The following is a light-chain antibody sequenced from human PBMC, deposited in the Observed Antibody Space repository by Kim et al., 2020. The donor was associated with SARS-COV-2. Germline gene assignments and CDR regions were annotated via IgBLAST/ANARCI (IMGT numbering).Light chain of an antibody. J-gene: IGKJ1*01. V-gene: IGKV1D-16*01. CDR2: AAS. CDR3: KQYDSYPRT. CDR1: QGISSW. Sequence: DIQMTQSPSSLSASVGDRVTITCRASQGISSWLAWYQQKPEKAPKCLIYAASSLQSGVPSRFSGSGSGTDFTLTISNLQPEDFATYYCKQYDSYPRTFGQGTKVDIK.